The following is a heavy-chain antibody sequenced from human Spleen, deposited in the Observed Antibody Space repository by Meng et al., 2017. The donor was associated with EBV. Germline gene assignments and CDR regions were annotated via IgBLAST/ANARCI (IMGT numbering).Heavy chain of an antibody. D-gene: IGHD3-16*02. CDR3: ARDVSNSYTWWALDY. V-gene: IGHV1-46*01. CDR2: VNAGGDNK. Sequence: QVPLVQSGGEVKKPGASVKVLCKASGYIFTSHYIHWVRQAPGQGLEWMGIVNAGGDNKWYAQKFQGRVTLTRDTSTSTAYMELSSLRSDDTAVYYCARDVSNSYTWWALDYWGQGTLVTVSS. CDR1: GYIFTSHY. J-gene: IGHJ4*02.